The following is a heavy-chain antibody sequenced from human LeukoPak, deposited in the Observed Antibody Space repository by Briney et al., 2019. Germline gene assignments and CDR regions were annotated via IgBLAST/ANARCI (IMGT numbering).Heavy chain of an antibody. V-gene: IGHV7-4-1*02. CDR1: GYIFTSYA. J-gene: IGHJ4*02. CDR3: AKNGLGAVVKTD. CDR2: INTNTGNP. Sequence: GASVKVSCKASGYIFTSYAMTWVRQAPGQGLEWMGWINTNTGNPAYALGFTGRFVFSLDTSVTTAYLQISSLKAEDSAVYYCAKNGLGAVVKTDWGQGTLVTVSS. D-gene: IGHD3-22*01.